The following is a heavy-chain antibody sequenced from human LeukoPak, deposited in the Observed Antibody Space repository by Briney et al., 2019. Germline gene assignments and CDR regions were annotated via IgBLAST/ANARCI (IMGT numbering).Heavy chain of an antibody. Sequence: ASVKVSCKASGYTFTSYAMNWVRQAPGQGLEWMGWINTNTGNPTYAQGFTGRFVFSLDTSVSTAYLQISSLKAEDTAVYYCARDHRSMITFGGVTLDYWGREPWSPSPQ. J-gene: IGHJ4*02. D-gene: IGHD3-16*01. CDR3: ARDHRSMITFGGVTLDY. CDR1: GYTFTSYA. CDR2: INTNTGNP. V-gene: IGHV7-4-1*02.